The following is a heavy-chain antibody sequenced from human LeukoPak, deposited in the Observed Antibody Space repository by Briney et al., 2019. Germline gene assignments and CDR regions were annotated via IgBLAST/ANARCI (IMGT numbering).Heavy chain of an antibody. CDR2: INPNSGGT. J-gene: IGHJ3*02. Sequence: ASVKVSCKASGYTFTGHYMHWVRQAPGQGLEWMGWINPNSGGTNYAQKFQGRVTMTRDTSISTAYMELSRLRSDDTAVYYCASHDSSGYYYAHDAFDIWGQGTMVTASS. D-gene: IGHD3-22*01. CDR3: ASHDSSGYYYAHDAFDI. CDR1: GYTFTGHY. V-gene: IGHV1-2*02.